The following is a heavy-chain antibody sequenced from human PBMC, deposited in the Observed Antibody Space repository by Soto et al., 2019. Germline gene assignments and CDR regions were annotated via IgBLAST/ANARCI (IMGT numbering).Heavy chain of an antibody. CDR3: AKYISRPGTRQFDY. D-gene: IGHD6-13*01. CDR2: ISSSGALT. CDR1: GFTFSIYE. Sequence: GGSLRLSCAASGFTFSIYEMSWVRQAPGKVLEWVSLISSSGALTYYADSVKGLFTVSRDNSKNTLYLQMSSLRAEDAAIYFCAKYISRPGTRQFDYWGQGT. J-gene: IGHJ4*02. V-gene: IGHV3-23*01.